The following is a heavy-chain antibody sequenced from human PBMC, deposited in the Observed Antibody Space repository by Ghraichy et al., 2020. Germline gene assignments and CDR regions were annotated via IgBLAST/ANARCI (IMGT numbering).Heavy chain of an antibody. J-gene: IGHJ4*02. CDR1: GASISNYY. CDR3: ARPFYNGGSGGY. CDR2: IYTGGST. V-gene: IGHV4-4*09. D-gene: IGHD2/OR15-2a*01. Sequence: SETLSLTCTVSGASISNYYWSWIRQPPGKGLEWIGFIYTGGSTSYNPSLKSRVTISVDTSKNQFSLKLNSVTAADTAIYYCARPFYNGGSGGYWGQGTLVTVSS.